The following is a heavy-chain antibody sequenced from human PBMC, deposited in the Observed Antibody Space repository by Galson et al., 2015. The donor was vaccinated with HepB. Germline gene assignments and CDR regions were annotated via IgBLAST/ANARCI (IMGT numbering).Heavy chain of an antibody. V-gene: IGHV3-48*02. J-gene: IGHJ6*02. CDR3: ARVGEMATIRQNYYYYGMDV. Sequence: SLRLSCAASGFTFDDYTMHWVRQAPGKGLEWVSYISSSSSTIYYADSVKGRFTISRDNAKNSLYLQMNSLRDEDTAVYYCARVGEMATIRQNYYYYGMDVWGQGTTVTVSS. D-gene: IGHD5-24*01. CDR2: ISSSSSTI. CDR1: GFTFDDYT.